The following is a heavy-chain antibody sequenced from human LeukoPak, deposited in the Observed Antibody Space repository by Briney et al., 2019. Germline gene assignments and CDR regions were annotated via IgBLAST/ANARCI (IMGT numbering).Heavy chain of an antibody. CDR1: GGSISSSSYY. CDR2: IYYSGST. J-gene: IGHJ4*02. D-gene: IGHD1-26*01. V-gene: IGHV4-39*01. Sequence: SETLSLTCTVSGGSISSSSYYWGWIRQPPGKGLEWIESIYYSGSTYYNPSLKSRVTISVDTSKNQFSLKLSSVTAADTAVYYCARRPSGSYQTGLDYWGQGTLVTVSS. CDR3: ARRPSGSYQTGLDY.